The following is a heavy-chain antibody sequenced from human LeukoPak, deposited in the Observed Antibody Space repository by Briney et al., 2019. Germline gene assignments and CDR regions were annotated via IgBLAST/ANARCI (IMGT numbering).Heavy chain of an antibody. CDR1: GFTFSDYY. D-gene: IGHD6-19*01. CDR3: AREQIAYSSGWYEEWFDP. J-gene: IGHJ5*02. Sequence: PGGSLRLSCAASGFTFSDYYMSWIRQAPGKGLEWVSYISSSGSTIYYADSVKGRFTISRDNAKNSLYLQMNSLRAEDTAVYYCAREQIAYSSGWYEEWFDPWGQGTLVTVSS. V-gene: IGHV3-11*01. CDR2: ISSSGSTI.